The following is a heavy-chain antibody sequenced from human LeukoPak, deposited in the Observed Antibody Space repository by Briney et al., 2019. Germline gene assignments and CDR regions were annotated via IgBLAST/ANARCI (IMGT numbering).Heavy chain of an antibody. V-gene: IGHV5-51*01. CDR2: IDPSDSET. CDR1: GYSFTSYW. D-gene: IGHD5-18*01. Sequence: PGESLKISCKASGYSFTSYWIGWVRQMPGKGLEWMGIIDPSDSETRYTPSFQGQVTISVDKSLTTADLQWNSLKASDTAMYYCARQTAMGRSGDDWGQGTLVTVSS. CDR3: ARQTAMGRSGDD. J-gene: IGHJ4*02.